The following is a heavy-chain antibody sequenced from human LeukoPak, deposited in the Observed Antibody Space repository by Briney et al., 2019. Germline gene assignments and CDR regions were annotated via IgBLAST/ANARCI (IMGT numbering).Heavy chain of an antibody. CDR1: GCTFTGNY. J-gene: IGHJ4*02. V-gene: IGHV1-46*01. CDR3: ARDQEGFDY. CDR2: IYPRDGST. Sequence: ASVKVSCTASGCTFTGNYIHWVRQAPGQGLEWMGMIYPRDGSTSYAQKFQGRVTVTRDTSTSTVHMELSGLRSEDTAVYYCARDQEGFDYWGQGTLVTVSS.